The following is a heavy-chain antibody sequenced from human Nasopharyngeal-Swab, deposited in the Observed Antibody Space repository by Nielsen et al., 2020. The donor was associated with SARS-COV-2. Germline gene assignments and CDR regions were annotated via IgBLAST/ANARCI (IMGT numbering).Heavy chain of an antibody. CDR2: ISWNSGSI. CDR1: GFTFDDYA. V-gene: IGHV3-9*01. J-gene: IGHJ4*02. Sequence: SLKISCAASGFTFDDYAMHWVRQAPGKGLEWVSGISWNSGSIGYADSVKGRFTISRDNAKNSLYLQMNSLRAEDTALCYCAKVTILDYGDYYFDYWGQGTLVTVSS. D-gene: IGHD4-17*01. CDR3: AKVTILDYGDYYFDY.